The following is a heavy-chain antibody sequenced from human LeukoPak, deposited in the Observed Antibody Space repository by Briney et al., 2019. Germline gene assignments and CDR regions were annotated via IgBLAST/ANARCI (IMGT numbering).Heavy chain of an antibody. Sequence: GGSLRLSCAPSGFTFSSYSMNWVRQAPGKGLEWVSYITSSSGIIYYGDSVKGRFTVSRDNAKNSLYLQMNSLRAEDTAVYYCASLAEARPPDYWGQGTLVTVSS. CDR3: ASLAEARPPDY. D-gene: IGHD1-14*01. CDR2: ITSSSGII. CDR1: GFTFSSYS. J-gene: IGHJ4*02. V-gene: IGHV3-48*01.